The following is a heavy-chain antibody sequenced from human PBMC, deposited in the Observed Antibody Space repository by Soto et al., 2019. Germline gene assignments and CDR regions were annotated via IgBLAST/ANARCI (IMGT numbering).Heavy chain of an antibody. V-gene: IGHV3-23*01. CDR2: ISGSGGST. Sequence: EVQLLESGGGLVQPGGSLRLSCAASGFTFSSYAMSWVRQAPGKGLEWVSAISGSGGSTYYADSVKGRFTISRDNSKNTLYLQMNSLRAEDTAVYYCAKGPIVVVPAAKPSYLDYWGQGTLVTVSS. D-gene: IGHD2-2*01. CDR3: AKGPIVVVPAAKPSYLDY. J-gene: IGHJ4*02. CDR1: GFTFSSYA.